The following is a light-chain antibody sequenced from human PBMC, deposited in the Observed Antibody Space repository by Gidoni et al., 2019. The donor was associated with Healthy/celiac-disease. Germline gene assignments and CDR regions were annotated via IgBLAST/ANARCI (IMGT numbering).Light chain of an antibody. CDR2: EVS. V-gene: IGLV2-23*02. Sequence: QSALTQPASVSGSPGQSITISCTGTSSDVGSYNLVSWYQQHPGKAPKPMIYEVSKRPSGVSNRFSGSKSGITASLTISGLQAEDEADYYCCSYAGSSTFAFGGGTKLTVL. CDR1: SSDVGSYNL. CDR3: CSYAGSSTFA. J-gene: IGLJ2*01.